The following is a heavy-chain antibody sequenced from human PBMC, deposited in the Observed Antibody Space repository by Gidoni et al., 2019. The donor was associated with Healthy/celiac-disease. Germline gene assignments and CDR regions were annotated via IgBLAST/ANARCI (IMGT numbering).Heavy chain of an antibody. D-gene: IGHD1-26*01. CDR1: GFPFSSYA. Sequence: EVQLLESGGGLVQPGGSLRLSCAASGFPFSSYAMSWVRQAPGKWLEWVSAISGSGGSTYYADSVKGRFTISRDNSKNTLYLQMNSLRAEDTAVYYCAKDPHPGSGSYNYWGQGTLVTVSS. CDR3: AKDPHPGSGSYNY. V-gene: IGHV3-23*01. CDR2: ISGSGGST. J-gene: IGHJ4*02.